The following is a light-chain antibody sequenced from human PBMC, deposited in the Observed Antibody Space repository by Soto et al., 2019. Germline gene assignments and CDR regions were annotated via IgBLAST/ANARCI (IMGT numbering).Light chain of an antibody. J-gene: IGKJ1*01. CDR1: QSVSSRY. CDR3: QQYGRSSWT. CDR2: GAS. Sequence: EIVLTQSPGTLSLSPGERATLSCRPSQSVSSRYLAWYQQKPGQAPRLLIYGASSRATGITDRFSGSGSGTDFTLTISRLEPEDFAVYYCQQYGRSSWTFGQGTKVEIK. V-gene: IGKV3-20*01.